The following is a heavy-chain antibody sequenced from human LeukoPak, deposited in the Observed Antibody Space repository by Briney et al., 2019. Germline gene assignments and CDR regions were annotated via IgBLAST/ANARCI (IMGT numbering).Heavy chain of an antibody. D-gene: IGHD6-19*01. J-gene: IGHJ4*02. CDR1: GSTFSDYY. Sequence: GGSLRLSCAPSGSTFSDYYMTWIRQAPGKGLEWVAFINNTASTIYYGDSVKGRFTISRDNAKSSVYLQMNSLRVEDTAVYYCAVAAYYYWGQGTLVTVSS. CDR3: AVAAYYY. V-gene: IGHV3-11*01. CDR2: INNTASTI.